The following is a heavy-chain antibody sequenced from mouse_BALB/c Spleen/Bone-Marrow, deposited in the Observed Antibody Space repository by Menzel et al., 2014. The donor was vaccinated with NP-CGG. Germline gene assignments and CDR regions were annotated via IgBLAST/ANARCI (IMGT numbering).Heavy chain of an antibody. CDR2: IYPGSGST. CDR3: ARGYYGSSYYFDY. J-gene: IGHJ2*01. CDR1: GYTFTDYV. Sequence: VQLQESGPELVKPGASVKMSCKASGYTFTDYVISWVKQRTGQGPEWIGEIYPGSGSTYYNEKFKGKATLTADKSSNTAYMQLSSLTSEDSAVYFCARGYYGSSYYFDYWGQGTTLTVSS. V-gene: IGHV1-81*01. D-gene: IGHD1-1*01.